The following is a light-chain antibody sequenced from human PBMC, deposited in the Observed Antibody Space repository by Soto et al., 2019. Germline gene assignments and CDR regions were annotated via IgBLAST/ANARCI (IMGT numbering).Light chain of an antibody. Sequence: EIVLTQSPGTLSLSPGERAPLSGRASQSVSGNFLAWYQEKAGQAPRLLIYGASTRPTGIPDRFSGSGSGTDFTLTISRLEPEDLAVYYCRQYGRSLGFAFGGGTKVDIK. CDR2: GAS. CDR3: RQYGRSLGFA. J-gene: IGKJ4*01. CDR1: QSVSGNF. V-gene: IGKV3-20*01.